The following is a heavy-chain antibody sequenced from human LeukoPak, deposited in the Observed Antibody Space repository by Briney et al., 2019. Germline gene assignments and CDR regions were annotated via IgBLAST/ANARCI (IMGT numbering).Heavy chain of an antibody. J-gene: IGHJ6*03. V-gene: IGHV1-46*01. CDR2: INPSGGST. CDR1: GYTFTSYY. CDR3: ASEVAAAGYYYYMDV. D-gene: IGHD6-13*01. Sequence: ASVKVSCKASGYTFTSYYMHWVRQAPGQGLEWMGIINPSGGSTSYAQKFQGRVTMTRDMSTSTVYMELSSLRSEDTAVYYCASEVAAAGYYYYMDVWGKGTTVTVSS.